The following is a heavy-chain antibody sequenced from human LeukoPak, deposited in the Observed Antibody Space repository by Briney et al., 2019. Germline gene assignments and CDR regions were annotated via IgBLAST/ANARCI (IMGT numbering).Heavy chain of an antibody. CDR2: IHYSGST. D-gene: IGHD1-26*01. J-gene: IGHJ3*02. CDR1: GGSISSSSYY. V-gene: IGHV4-39*07. CDR3: ARLESSGPRYFDI. Sequence: SETLSLTCTVSGGSISSSSYYWAWIRQPPGKGLEWIGSIHYSGSTYYNPSLQSRVTISIDTSKNQFSLKLRFVTAADTAVYYCARLESSGPRYFDIWGQGTMVTVSS.